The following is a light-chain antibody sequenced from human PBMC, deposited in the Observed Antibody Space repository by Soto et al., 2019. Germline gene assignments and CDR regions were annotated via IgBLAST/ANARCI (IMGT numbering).Light chain of an antibody. Sequence: QSALTQPASVSGSPGQSITLSCTGTSSDVGGYNYVSWYQQHPGKAPKLMIYEVSNRPSGVSNRFSGSKSGNAASLTISGLPAEDEADYYCSSYTSSNTVLFGEGTKLTVL. CDR1: SSDVGGYNY. V-gene: IGLV2-14*01. CDR3: SSYTSSNTVL. CDR2: EVS. J-gene: IGLJ2*01.